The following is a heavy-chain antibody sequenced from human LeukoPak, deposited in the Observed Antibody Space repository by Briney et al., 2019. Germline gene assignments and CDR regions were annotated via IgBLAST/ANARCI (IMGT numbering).Heavy chain of an antibody. Sequence: SETLSLTCTVSGVSITTYYWSWIRQPPGKGLEWIGYINYSGSTNYNPSLKSRVTMSVDTSKNQFSLKLSSVTAADTAVYYCARTRTTSSAIGPWGQGTLVTVSS. CDR1: GVSITTYY. V-gene: IGHV4-59*01. D-gene: IGHD2/OR15-2a*01. CDR2: INYSGST. J-gene: IGHJ5*02. CDR3: ARTRTTSSAIGP.